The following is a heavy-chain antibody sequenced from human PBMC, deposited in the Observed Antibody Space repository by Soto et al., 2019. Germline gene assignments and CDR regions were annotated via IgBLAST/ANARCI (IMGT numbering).Heavy chain of an antibody. CDR3: ARESEYGYGRGWYFDY. CDR1: GGSISSYY. D-gene: IGHD5-18*01. V-gene: IGHV4-59*01. Sequence: SETLSLTCTVSGGSISSYYWSWIRQPPGKGLEWIGYIYYSGSTNYNPSLKSRVTISVDTSKNQFSLKLSSVTAADTAVYYCARESEYGYGRGWYFDYWGQGALVTVSS. J-gene: IGHJ4*02. CDR2: IYYSGST.